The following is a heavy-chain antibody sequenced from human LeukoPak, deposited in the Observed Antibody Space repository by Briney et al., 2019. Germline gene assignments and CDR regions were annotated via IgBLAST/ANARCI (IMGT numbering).Heavy chain of an antibody. V-gene: IGHV4-39*07. J-gene: IGHJ3*02. Sequence: PSETLSLTCTVSGGSISSSSYYWGWIRQPPGKGLEWIGSIHYSGSTYYNPSLKSRVTISVDKSKNQFSLKLSSVTAADTAVYYCANKPSWIQQNTGDAFDIWGQGTMVTVSS. D-gene: IGHD5-18*01. CDR2: IHYSGST. CDR1: GGSISSSSYY. CDR3: ANKPSWIQQNTGDAFDI.